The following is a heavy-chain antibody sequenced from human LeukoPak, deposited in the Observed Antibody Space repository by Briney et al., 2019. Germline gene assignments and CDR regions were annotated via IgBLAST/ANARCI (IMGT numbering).Heavy chain of an antibody. CDR1: RFSFSDYW. CDR2: IKQDGSEK. CDR3: ARNKRADI. D-gene: IGHD1/OR15-1a*01. Sequence: GGSLRLSCAASRFSFSDYWMSWVRQAPGKGLEWVANIKQDGSEKNYVDSVKGRFTISRDNAENSLSLQMISLRAEDTAIYYCARNKRADIWGQGTMVTVSS. J-gene: IGHJ3*02. V-gene: IGHV3-7*01.